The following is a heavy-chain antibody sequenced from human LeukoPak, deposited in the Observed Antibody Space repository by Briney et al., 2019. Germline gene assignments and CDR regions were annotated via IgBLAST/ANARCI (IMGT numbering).Heavy chain of an antibody. J-gene: IGHJ5*02. CDR3: ARRRVFSRGWFDP. D-gene: IGHD2/OR15-2a*01. CDR2: IYYSGST. V-gene: IGHV4-39*07. Sequence: SETLSLTCTVSGGSISSSSYYWGWIRQPPGKGLEWIGSIYYSGSTYYNPSLKSRVTISVDRSKNQFSLKLNSVTAADTAVYYCARRRVFSRGWFDPWGQGTLVTVSS. CDR1: GGSISSSSYY.